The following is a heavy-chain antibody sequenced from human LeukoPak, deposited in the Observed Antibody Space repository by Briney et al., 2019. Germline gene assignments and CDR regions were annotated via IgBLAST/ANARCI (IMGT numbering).Heavy chain of an antibody. V-gene: IGHV4-59*01. CDR3: ATSYYGSGTYYNWFDP. CDR2: IYNSGSA. Sequence: SETLSLTCTVSGGSISSYYWSWIRQSPGKGLEWIGYIYNSGSANYNPSLKSRVTISLDTSKNHFSLNLSSVTAADTAVYYCATSYYGSGTYYNWFDPWGQGTLVTVSS. CDR1: GGSISSYY. J-gene: IGHJ5*02. D-gene: IGHD3-10*01.